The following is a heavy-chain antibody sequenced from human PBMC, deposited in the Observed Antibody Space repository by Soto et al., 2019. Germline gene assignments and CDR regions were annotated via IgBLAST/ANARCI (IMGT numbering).Heavy chain of an antibody. D-gene: IGHD4-17*01. CDR1: GGSISSYY. Sequence: SETLSLTCTVSGGSISSYYWSWIRQPPGKGLEWIGYIYYSGSTNYNPSLKSRVTISVDTSKNQFSLKLSSVTAADTAVYYCARAHDYAEFDPWGQGTLVTVSS. J-gene: IGHJ5*02. V-gene: IGHV4-59*01. CDR2: IYYSGST. CDR3: ARAHDYAEFDP.